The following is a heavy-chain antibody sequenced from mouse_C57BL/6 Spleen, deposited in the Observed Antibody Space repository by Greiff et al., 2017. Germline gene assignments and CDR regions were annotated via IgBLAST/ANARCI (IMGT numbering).Heavy chain of an antibody. CDR2: INPSNGGT. J-gene: IGHJ2*01. CDR1: GYTFTSYW. CDR3: AREGTVVATPFDY. D-gene: IGHD1-1*01. V-gene: IGHV1-53*01. Sequence: QVQLQQPGTELVKPGASVKLSCKASGYTFTSYWMHWVKQRPGQGLEWIGNINPSNGGTNYNETFKIKATLTVDKYSSTAYMQLSSLTSEDSAVYYCAREGTVVATPFDYWGQGTTLTVSS.